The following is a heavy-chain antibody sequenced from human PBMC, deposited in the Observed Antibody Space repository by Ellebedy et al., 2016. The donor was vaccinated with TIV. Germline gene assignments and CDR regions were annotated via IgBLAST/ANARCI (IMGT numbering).Heavy chain of an antibody. D-gene: IGHD3-22*01. Sequence: MPSETLSLTSTVSGDSISSSVYYWGCIRQPPGKGLEWIGSFSQSGSTYYNPSLTSRVTISVDTSKNQFSLKLSSVTAADTAVYYCARQYNYGTSGNYVDYWGQGTLLTVSS. CDR1: GDSISSSVYY. CDR2: FSQSGST. J-gene: IGHJ4*02. CDR3: ARQYNYGTSGNYVDY. V-gene: IGHV4-39*01.